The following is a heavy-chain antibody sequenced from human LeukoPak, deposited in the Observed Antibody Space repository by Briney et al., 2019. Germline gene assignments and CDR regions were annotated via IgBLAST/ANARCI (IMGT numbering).Heavy chain of an antibody. V-gene: IGHV4-39*07. D-gene: IGHD3-3*01. CDR1: GGSISSSSYY. CDR3: ARESFWSGYYNYYYYYYMDV. CDR2: IYYSGST. Sequence: SETLSLTCTVYGGSISSSSYYWGWIRQPPGKGLEWIGSIYYSGSTYYNPSLKSRVTISVDTSKNQFSLKLSSVTAADTAVYYCARESFWSGYYNYYYYYYMDVWGKGTTVTVSS. J-gene: IGHJ6*03.